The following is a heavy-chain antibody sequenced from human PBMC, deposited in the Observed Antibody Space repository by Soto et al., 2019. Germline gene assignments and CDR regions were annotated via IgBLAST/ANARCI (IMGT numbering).Heavy chain of an antibody. Sequence: SETLSLTCSVSGDFISNYYWNWVRQPPGKGLEWIGHISYNGDTIYNPSLKSRVTISKDTSKNQFSLKLSSVTAADTAVYYCARGQVVAAQHWGQGTLVTVSS. V-gene: IGHV4-59*12. J-gene: IGHJ4*02. CDR3: ARGQVVAAQH. CDR1: GDFISNYY. CDR2: ISYNGDT. D-gene: IGHD2-15*01.